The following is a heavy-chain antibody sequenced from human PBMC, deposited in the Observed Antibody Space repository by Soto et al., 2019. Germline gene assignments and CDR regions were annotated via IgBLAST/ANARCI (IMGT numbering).Heavy chain of an antibody. V-gene: IGHV1-69*01. D-gene: IGHD3-10*01. CDR1: GGTFSSYA. Sequence: QVPLVQSGAEVKKPGSSVTVSCKASGGTFSSYAIHWVRQAPGQGLAWMGGIIPMYGPAKYAQRLQGRVTITADEATTTVYMELTSLTSQDTAVYYCARVTSMVRGVIDNWFDPWGHGTLVTVSS. CDR2: IIPMYGPA. J-gene: IGHJ5*02. CDR3: ARVTSMVRGVIDNWFDP.